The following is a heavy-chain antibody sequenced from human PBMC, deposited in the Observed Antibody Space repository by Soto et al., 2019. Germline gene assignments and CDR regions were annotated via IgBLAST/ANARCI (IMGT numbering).Heavy chain of an antibody. J-gene: IGHJ6*02. D-gene: IGHD6-13*01. CDR2: ISDAGSNK. CDR3: ARDTTTSSWYGSVFYYYGMDV. CDR1: GFPFSSYA. Sequence: QVQLVESGGGVVQPGRSLRLSCAASGFPFSSYAMHWVRQAPGKGLEWVAVISDAGSNKYYADSVKGRFTISRDNSKNALYLQMISLRAEDTAVYYCARDTTTSSWYGSVFYYYGMDVWGQGTTVPVSS. V-gene: IGHV3-30-3*01.